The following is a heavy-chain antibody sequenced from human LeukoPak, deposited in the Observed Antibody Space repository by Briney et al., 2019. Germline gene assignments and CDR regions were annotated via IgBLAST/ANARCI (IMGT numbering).Heavy chain of an antibody. CDR1: ASTFSSYE. CDR2: TSSSGITI. J-gene: IGHJ4*02. D-gene: IGHD1-26*01. CDR3: ARSSYGYSGSYGGGDY. V-gene: IGHV3-48*03. Sequence: GGSLRLSCAPSASTFSSYEWNWVRQPPEKGLEGGSYTSSSGITIFYANSVKGLFTISRENAKNSLYLQMNRLRAEDTAVYYCARSSYGYSGSYGGGDYWGQGTLVTVSS.